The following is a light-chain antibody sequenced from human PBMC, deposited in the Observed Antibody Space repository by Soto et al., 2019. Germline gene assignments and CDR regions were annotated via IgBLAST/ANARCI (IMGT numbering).Light chain of an antibody. CDR3: QQRSNWPLT. CDR1: QSISNY. CDR2: DAS. Sequence: DIVLTQSPATLSLSPGERATLSCRASQSISNYLAWYQQKPGQAPRLLIYDASNRATGIPARFSGSGSGTDFTLIISSLEPEAFAVYYCQQRSNWPLTFVGGTKVEIK. J-gene: IGKJ4*01. V-gene: IGKV3-11*01.